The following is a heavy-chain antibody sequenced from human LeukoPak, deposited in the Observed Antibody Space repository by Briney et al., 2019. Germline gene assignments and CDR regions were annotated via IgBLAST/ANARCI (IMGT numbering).Heavy chain of an antibody. CDR3: ATTTDYSNYDYYYYYYMDV. D-gene: IGHD4-11*01. CDR1: GYTFTDYY. CDR2: VDPEDGET. J-gene: IGHJ6*03. Sequence: ASVKVSCKVSGYTFTDYYMHWVQQAPGKGLEWMGLVDPEDGETIYAEKFQGRVTITADTSTDTAYMELSGLRSEDTAVYYCATTTDYSNYDYYYYYYMDVWGKGTTVTVSS. V-gene: IGHV1-69-2*01.